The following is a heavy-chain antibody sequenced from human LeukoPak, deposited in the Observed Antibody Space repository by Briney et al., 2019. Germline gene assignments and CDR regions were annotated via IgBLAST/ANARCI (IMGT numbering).Heavy chain of an antibody. CDR2: VSGSGGST. J-gene: IGHJ6*02. CDR3: AKASGYSYGYWYYGMDV. D-gene: IGHD5-18*01. CDR1: GFTFSSYA. Sequence: PGGSLRLSCTASGFTFSSYAMIWVRQAPGKGLEWVSGVSGSGGSTYYADSVKGRFTISRDIPKNTLYLQMNSLRAEDTAVYYCAKASGYSYGYWYYGMDVWGQGTTVTVSS. V-gene: IGHV3-23*01.